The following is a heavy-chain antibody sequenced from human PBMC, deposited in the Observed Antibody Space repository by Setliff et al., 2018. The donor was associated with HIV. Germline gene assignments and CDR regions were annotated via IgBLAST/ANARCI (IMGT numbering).Heavy chain of an antibody. CDR1: GGSISSGGYY. Sequence: TLSLTCTVSGGSISSGGYYWTWIRQHPGKGLEWIGYIYYSGSTYYNPSLKSRVTISVDTSKNQFSLRLSSVTAADTAVYYCARSLSSWYSYWGQGTLVTVSS. CDR3: ARSLSSWYSY. J-gene: IGHJ4*02. CDR2: IYYSGST. V-gene: IGHV4-31*03. D-gene: IGHD2-15*01.